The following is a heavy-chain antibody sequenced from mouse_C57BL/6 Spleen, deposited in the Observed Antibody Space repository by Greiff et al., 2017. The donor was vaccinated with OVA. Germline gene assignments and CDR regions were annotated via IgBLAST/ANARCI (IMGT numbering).Heavy chain of an antibody. CDR2: INPNNGGT. Sequence: EVQLQQSGPELVKPGASVKLSCKASGYTFTDYYMNWVKQSHGKSLEWIGEINPNNGGTSYNQKFKGKATLTVDKSSSTAYMELRSLTSEDSAVYYCARWGTTVVDNAMDYWGQGTSVTVSS. J-gene: IGHJ4*01. D-gene: IGHD1-1*01. V-gene: IGHV1-26*01. CDR1: GYTFTDYY. CDR3: ARWGTTVVDNAMDY.